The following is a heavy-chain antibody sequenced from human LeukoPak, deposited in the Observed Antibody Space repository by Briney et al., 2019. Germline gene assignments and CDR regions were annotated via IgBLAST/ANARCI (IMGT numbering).Heavy chain of an antibody. CDR2: IIPIFGTA. V-gene: IGHV1-69*01. J-gene: IGHJ4*02. CDR1: GGTFSSYA. CDR3: ATVGDPPTFLDY. D-gene: IGHD4-17*01. Sequence: SVKVSCKASGGTFSSYAISWVRQAPGQGLEWMGGIIPIFGTANYAQKFQGRVTITADESTSTAYMELSSLRPEDTAVYYCATVGDPPTFLDYWGQGTLVTVSS.